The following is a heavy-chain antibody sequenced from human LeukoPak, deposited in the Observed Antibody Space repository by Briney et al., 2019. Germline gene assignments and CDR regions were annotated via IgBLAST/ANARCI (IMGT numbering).Heavy chain of an antibody. CDR1: GFTFSSYA. D-gene: IGHD3-10*01. V-gene: IGHV3-23*01. J-gene: IGHJ4*02. Sequence: HPGGSLRLSCAASGFTFSSYAMSWVRQAPGKGLEWVSAISGSGGSTYYADSVKGRFTISRDNSKNTLYLQMNSLRAEDTAVYYCTTGSNPRGYWGQGTLVTVSS. CDR3: TTGSNPRGY. CDR2: ISGSGGST.